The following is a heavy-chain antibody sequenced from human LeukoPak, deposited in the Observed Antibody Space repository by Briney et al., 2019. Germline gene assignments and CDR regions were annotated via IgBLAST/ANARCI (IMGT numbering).Heavy chain of an antibody. J-gene: IGHJ3*02. CDR2: IYAGDSDT. V-gene: IGHV5-51*01. CDR1: GYIFTHYW. CDR3: ARRLEYAFDT. D-gene: IGHD3-3*01. Sequence: GESLQISCKASGYIFTHYWIAWVRQMPGKGLEWMGIIYAGDSDTTYSPSFQGQVTISADKSNNTVYMQLGSLRASDTAMYYCARRLEYAFDTWGQGTMVSVSS.